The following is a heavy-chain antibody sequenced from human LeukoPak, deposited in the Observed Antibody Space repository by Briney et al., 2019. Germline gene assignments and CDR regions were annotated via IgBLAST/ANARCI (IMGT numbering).Heavy chain of an antibody. J-gene: IGHJ6*02. V-gene: IGHV3-53*01. Sequence: GGSLRLSCAASGFTVGSKYMSWVRQTPGKGLDWVSVIYSGGNTHYSDSVKGRFTISRDNSKNTLYLQMNSLRAEDTAVYYCASGKNMVRASYYYGMDVRGQGTTVTVSS. CDR3: ASGKNMVRASYYYGMDV. CDR2: IYSGGNT. CDR1: GFTVGSKY. D-gene: IGHD3-10*01.